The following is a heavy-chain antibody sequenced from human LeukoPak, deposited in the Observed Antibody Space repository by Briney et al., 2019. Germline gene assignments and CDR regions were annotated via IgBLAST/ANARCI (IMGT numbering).Heavy chain of an antibody. J-gene: IGHJ3*02. CDR2: IYYSGST. CDR1: GGSISSYY. D-gene: IGHD3-22*01. V-gene: IGHV4-59*01. CDR3: ARVTPMIVVVPPSGAFDI. Sequence: PSETLSLTCTVSGGSISSYYWSWIRQPPGKGLEWIGYIYYSGSTNYNPSLKGRVTISVDTSKNQFSLKLSSVTAADTAVYYCARVTPMIVVVPPSGAFDIWGQGTMVTVSS.